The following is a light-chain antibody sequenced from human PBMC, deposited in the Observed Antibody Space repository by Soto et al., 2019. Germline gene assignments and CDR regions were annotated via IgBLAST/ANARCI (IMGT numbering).Light chain of an antibody. CDR2: KXS. J-gene: IGKJ5*01. V-gene: IGKV1-5*03. CDR1: RTICSW. CDR3: QQRNNDPRT. Sequence: IDMTQSPFTLAGSLGDRVTVAXRASRTICSWFAWYQQKQGXAPKXXXAKXSTLTTGCPSRLSGSGSGTEFTPTISRLQPEYVENYYCQQRNNDPRTFGQGTRLEI.